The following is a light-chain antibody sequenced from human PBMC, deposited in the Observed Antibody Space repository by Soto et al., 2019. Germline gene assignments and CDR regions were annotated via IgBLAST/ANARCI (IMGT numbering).Light chain of an antibody. J-gene: IGKJ3*01. CDR1: QTISRF. CDR3: QQTYRPPFT. CDR2: DAF. V-gene: IGKV1-39*01. Sequence: DIQMTQSPSSLYASVGDRVTITCRASQTISRFLTWYQQKPGKAPKLLIYDAFTLQSGVPSRFSGSGSWTEFTLTIGSLQPEDFASYYCQQTYRPPFTFGPGTKVDIK.